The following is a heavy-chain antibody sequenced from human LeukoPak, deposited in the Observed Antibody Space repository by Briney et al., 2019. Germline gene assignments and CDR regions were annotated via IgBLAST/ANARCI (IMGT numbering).Heavy chain of an antibody. Sequence: GGSLRLSCAASGFTVSSNYMSWVRQAPGKGLEWVSVIYSGGSTYYADSVKGRFTISRDNSKNTLYLQMNSLRAEDTAVYYCARESTGNYGDFDYWGQGTLVTVSS. CDR2: IYSGGST. D-gene: IGHD4-17*01. CDR3: ARESTGNYGDFDY. CDR1: GFTVSSNY. J-gene: IGHJ4*02. V-gene: IGHV3-53*01.